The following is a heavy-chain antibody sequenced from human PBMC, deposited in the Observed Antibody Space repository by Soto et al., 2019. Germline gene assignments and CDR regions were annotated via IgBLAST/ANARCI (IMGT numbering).Heavy chain of an antibody. CDR3: ARVGFNWNDDYYGMDV. CDR1: GGSFSGYY. Sequence: SETLSLTCAVYGGSFSGYYWSWIRQPPGKGLEWIGEINHSGSTNYNPSLKSRVTISVDTSKNQFSLKPSSVTAADTAVYYCARVGFNWNDDYYGMDVWGQGTTVT. CDR2: INHSGST. V-gene: IGHV4-34*01. D-gene: IGHD1-20*01. J-gene: IGHJ6*02.